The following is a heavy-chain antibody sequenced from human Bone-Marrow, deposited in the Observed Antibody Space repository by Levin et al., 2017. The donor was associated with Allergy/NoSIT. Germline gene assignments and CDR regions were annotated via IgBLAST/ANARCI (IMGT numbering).Heavy chain of an antibody. J-gene: IGHJ6*02. CDR3: ARRRWELSPNYYYYYGMDV. V-gene: IGHV4-39*01. Sequence: KPGGSLRLSCTVSGGSISSSSYYWGWIRQPPGKGLEWIGSIYYSGSTYYNPSLKSRVTISVDTSKNQFSLKLSSVTAADTAVYYCARRRWELSPNYYYYYGMDVWGQGTTVTVSS. CDR1: GGSISSSSYY. D-gene: IGHD1-26*01. CDR2: IYYSGST.